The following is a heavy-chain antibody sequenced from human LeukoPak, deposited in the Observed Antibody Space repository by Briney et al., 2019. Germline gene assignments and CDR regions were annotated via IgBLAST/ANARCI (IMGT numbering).Heavy chain of an antibody. Sequence: PGGSLRLSCAASGFTFSSYEMNWVRQAPGKGLEWVSYISTSSNTIYYADSVKGRFTISRDNAKNSPDLHMNSLRAEDTAIYYCARGQPPSYYDMDVWGQGTTVTVSS. D-gene: IGHD6-13*01. CDR3: ARGQPPSYYDMDV. V-gene: IGHV3-48*03. J-gene: IGHJ6*02. CDR1: GFTFSSYE. CDR2: ISTSSNTI.